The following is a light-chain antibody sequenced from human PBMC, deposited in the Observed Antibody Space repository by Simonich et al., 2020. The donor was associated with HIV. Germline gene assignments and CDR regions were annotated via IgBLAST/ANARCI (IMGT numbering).Light chain of an antibody. CDR1: QRVSSN. V-gene: IGKV3-15*01. CDR3: QQYKKWPPLT. Sequence: EIVMTQSPAPLSVSPGERATLSCRASQRVSSNLAWYQQKPGQAPRLLIYGASTRATGIPARFSGSGSGTEFTLTISSLQSEDFGVYYCQQYKKWPPLTFGQGTKVEIK. CDR2: GAS. J-gene: IGKJ1*01.